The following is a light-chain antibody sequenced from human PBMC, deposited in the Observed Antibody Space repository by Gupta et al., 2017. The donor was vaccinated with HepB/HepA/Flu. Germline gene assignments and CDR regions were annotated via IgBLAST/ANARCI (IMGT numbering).Light chain of an antibody. CDR1: QSISATW. Sequence: ELVLTQSPGTLSLSPGDRATLSCRTSQSISATWIAWYQQRPGLAPRLLIYGASNRATGIPDRFSGSGSGTDFTLTISRQEPEDFAVYYCQHNGIPSFTFGHGTXVDFK. CDR2: GAS. CDR3: QHNGIPSFT. V-gene: IGKV3-20*01. J-gene: IGKJ3*01.